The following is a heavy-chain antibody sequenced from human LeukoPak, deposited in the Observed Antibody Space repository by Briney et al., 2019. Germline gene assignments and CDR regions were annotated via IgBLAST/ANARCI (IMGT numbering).Heavy chain of an antibody. CDR2: IFHSGST. Sequence: SGTLSLTCAVSGGSIRSNNWWTWVRQPPGKGLEWIGEIFHSGSTNYNSSLKSRVTISVDTSKNQFSLKLSSVTAADTAVYYCARTYGDYSLAFDYWGQGTLVTVSS. CDR1: GGSIRSNNW. V-gene: IGHV4-4*02. D-gene: IGHD4-17*01. J-gene: IGHJ4*02. CDR3: ARTYGDYSLAFDY.